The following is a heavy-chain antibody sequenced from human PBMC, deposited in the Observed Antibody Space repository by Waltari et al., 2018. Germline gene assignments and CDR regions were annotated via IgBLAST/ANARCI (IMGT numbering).Heavy chain of an antibody. V-gene: IGHV4-34*01. CDR2: INHSGST. Sequence: VQPQQWGAGLLKPSETLSLTCAVYGGSFSDYYWNWIRQPPGTGLEWIGEINHSGSTNYNPSLKSRVTISVDTSKNQFALRLSSVTAADTAVYYWARGRHRKNYFDSSANMASLNWFDPWGQGTLVTVSS. D-gene: IGHD3-22*01. CDR1: GGSFSDYY. J-gene: IGHJ5*02. CDR3: ARGRHRKNYFDSSANMASLNWFDP.